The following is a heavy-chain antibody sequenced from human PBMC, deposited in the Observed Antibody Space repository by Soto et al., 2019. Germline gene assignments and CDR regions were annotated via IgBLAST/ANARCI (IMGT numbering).Heavy chain of an antibody. D-gene: IGHD2-8*02. Sequence: SETLSLTCTVSGGSISSGDYYWSWIRQPPGKGLEWIGYIYYSGSTYYNPSLKSRVTISVDTSKNQFSLKLSSVTAADTAVYYCARDPLTGGFDYWGQGTLVTVS. CDR2: IYYSGST. V-gene: IGHV4-30-4*01. J-gene: IGHJ4*02. CDR3: ARDPLTGGFDY. CDR1: GGSISSGDYY.